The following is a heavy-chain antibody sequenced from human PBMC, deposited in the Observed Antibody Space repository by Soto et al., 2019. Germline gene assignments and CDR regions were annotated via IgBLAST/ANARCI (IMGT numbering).Heavy chain of an antibody. CDR1: GYTFTSYY. D-gene: IGHD3-22*01. Sequence: QVQLVQSGAEVKKPGASVKVSCKASGYTFTSYYMHWVRQAPGQGLEWMGIINPSGGSTSYAQKFKGRGTRTRDKSTSDVYIGVSSRRYEDQDVYYCARVYYDCRRYAEVIGKDDWSQGTKVTVSS. J-gene: IGHJ6*02. V-gene: IGHV1-46*03. CDR2: INPSGGST. CDR3: ARVYYDCRRYAEVIGKDD.